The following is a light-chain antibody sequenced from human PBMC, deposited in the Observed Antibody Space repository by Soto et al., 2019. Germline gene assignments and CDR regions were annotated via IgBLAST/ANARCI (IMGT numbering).Light chain of an antibody. Sequence: EIVLTQSPATLSLSPGERATLSCRATQSISSYLAWYQQKPGQAPRLLIYDASHRATGIPARFSGSGSGTAFTLTISSLEPEDVAVYYCQQRSNWPPITFGQGTRLDIK. CDR3: QQRSNWPPIT. CDR1: QSISSY. J-gene: IGKJ5*01. V-gene: IGKV3-11*01. CDR2: DAS.